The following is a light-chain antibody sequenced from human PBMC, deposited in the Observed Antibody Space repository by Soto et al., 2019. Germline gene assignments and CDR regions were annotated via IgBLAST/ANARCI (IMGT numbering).Light chain of an antibody. CDR2: GAS. Sequence: ETALTQSPGTLSLSPWERATLSCRASQRVSSNYLAWYQQKPGQAPRLLIYGASSRATGISDRFSGSGSGTDFTLTISRLEPEDFAVYYCQQYGNSPRTFGQGTKVDIK. CDR1: QRVSSNY. J-gene: IGKJ1*01. V-gene: IGKV3-20*01. CDR3: QQYGNSPRT.